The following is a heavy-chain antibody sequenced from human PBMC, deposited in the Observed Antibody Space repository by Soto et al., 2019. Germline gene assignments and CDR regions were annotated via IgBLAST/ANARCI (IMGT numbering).Heavy chain of an antibody. CDR2: ISGSGGST. Sequence: RVALGHSWGAPGGKFSGHAGSWVSKDQGRGLEWVSAISGSGGSTYYADSGKGRFTISRDNSKNPVYLQRNSLRAEDTAIYYCAKEGRAAAGTKYGMAVWVQGTTVPVFS. D-gene: IGHD6-13*01. CDR3: AKEGRAAAGTKYGMAV. J-gene: IGHJ6*02. CDR1: GGKFSGHA. V-gene: IGHV3-23*01.